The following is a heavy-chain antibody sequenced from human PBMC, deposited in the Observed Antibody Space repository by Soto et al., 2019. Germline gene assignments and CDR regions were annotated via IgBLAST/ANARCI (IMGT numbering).Heavy chain of an antibody. Sequence: GGSLRLSCAASGFTFSSYAMHWVRQAPGKGLEWVAVISYDGSNKYYADSVKGRFTISRDNSKNTLYLQMNSLRAEDTAVYYCAREGSSWYERNFDYWGQGTLVTV. V-gene: IGHV3-30-3*01. CDR2: ISYDGSNK. D-gene: IGHD6-13*01. CDR1: GFTFSSYA. CDR3: AREGSSWYERNFDY. J-gene: IGHJ4*02.